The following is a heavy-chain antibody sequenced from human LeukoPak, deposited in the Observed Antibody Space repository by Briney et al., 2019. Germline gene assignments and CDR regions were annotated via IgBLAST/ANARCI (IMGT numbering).Heavy chain of an antibody. CDR1: GYTFTSYG. V-gene: IGHV1-2*02. Sequence: ASVKVSCKASGYTFTSYGISWVRQAPGQGLEWMGWINPNSGGTNYAQKFQGRVTMTRDTSISTAYMELSRLRSDDTAVYYCARGIAAQRLDYWGQGTLVTVSS. J-gene: IGHJ4*02. CDR3: ARGIAAQRLDY. D-gene: IGHD6-6*01. CDR2: INPNSGGT.